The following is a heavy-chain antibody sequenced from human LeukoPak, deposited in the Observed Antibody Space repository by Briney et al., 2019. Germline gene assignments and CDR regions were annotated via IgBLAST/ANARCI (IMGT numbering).Heavy chain of an antibody. CDR2: IYHSGST. J-gene: IGHJ4*02. D-gene: IGHD3-10*01. V-gene: IGHV4-38-2*02. CDR3: ARDQRGLLWFGEPSYYFDY. CDR1: GYSISSGYY. Sequence: SETLSLTCAVSGYSISSGYYWGWIRQPPGKGLEWIGSIYHSGSTYYNPSLKSRVTISVDTSKTQFSLKLSSVTAADTAVYYCARDQRGLLWFGEPSYYFDYWGQGTLVTVSS.